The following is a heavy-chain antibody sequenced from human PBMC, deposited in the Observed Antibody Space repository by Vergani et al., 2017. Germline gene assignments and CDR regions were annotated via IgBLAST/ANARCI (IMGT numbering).Heavy chain of an antibody. CDR2: IHHSGGT. CDR3: ARDSPDYYGSGSYEYNWFDP. Sequence: QVQLQESGPGLVKPSETLSLTCTVSGYSISSGYYWGWIPQPPGKGLEWMRGIHHSGGTYYNPSLKRRVTISVDTSKNQFSLKLSSVTAADTAVYYCARDSPDYYGSGSYEYNWFDPWGQGTLVTVSS. CDR1: GYSISSGYY. V-gene: IGHV4-38-2*02. J-gene: IGHJ5*02. D-gene: IGHD3-10*01.